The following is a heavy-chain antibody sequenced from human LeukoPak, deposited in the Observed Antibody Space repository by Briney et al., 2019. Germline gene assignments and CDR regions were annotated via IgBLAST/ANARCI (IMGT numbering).Heavy chain of an antibody. J-gene: IGHJ4*02. D-gene: IGHD4-17*01. V-gene: IGHV3-53*01. CDR2: IYSDNT. Sequence: GGSLRLSCTVSGFTVSSNSMSWVRQAPGKGLEWVSFIYSDNTHYSDSVKGRFTISRDNSKNTLYLQMNSLRAEDTAVYYCARDPGDYGYFDYWGQGTLVTVSS. CDR1: GFTVSSNS. CDR3: ARDPGDYGYFDY.